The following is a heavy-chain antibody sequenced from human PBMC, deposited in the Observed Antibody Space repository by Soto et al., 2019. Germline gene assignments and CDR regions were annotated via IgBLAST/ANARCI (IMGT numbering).Heavy chain of an antibody. V-gene: IGHV3-74*01. Sequence: GGSLRLSCAASGFTFSSYWMHWVRQAPGKGLVWVSRINSDGSSTSYADSVKGRFTISRDNAKNTLYLQMNSLRAGDTAVYYCARGTRSVRNHAFDIWGQGTMVTVSS. J-gene: IGHJ3*02. CDR2: INSDGSST. CDR3: ARGTRSVRNHAFDI. CDR1: GFTFSSYW. D-gene: IGHD2-15*01.